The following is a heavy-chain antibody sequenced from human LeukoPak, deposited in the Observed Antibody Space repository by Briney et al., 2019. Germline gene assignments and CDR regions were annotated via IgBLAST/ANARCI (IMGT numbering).Heavy chain of an antibody. J-gene: IGHJ4*02. V-gene: IGHV3-30*18. Sequence: PGGYLRLSCAASGFTFSNYGMQWVRQAQGEGLEWVALIAYDGSYKYYADSVKGRFTISRDNSKNTLDLQMSSLRAEDTAVYYCAKDGSAWYLDYWGQGTLVTVSS. D-gene: IGHD6-19*01. CDR2: IAYDGSYK. CDR1: GFTFSNYG. CDR3: AKDGSAWYLDY.